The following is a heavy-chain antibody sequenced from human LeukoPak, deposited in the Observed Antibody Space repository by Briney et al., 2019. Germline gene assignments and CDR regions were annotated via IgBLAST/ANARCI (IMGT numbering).Heavy chain of an antibody. CDR3: ARGLAHNY. CDR1: GGSFSGYY. Sequence: SETLSLTCAVYGGSFSGYYWSWIRQPPGKGPEWIGEINHSGSTNYNPSLKSRVTISVDTSKNQFSLKLSSVTAADTAVYYCARGLAHNYWGQGTLVTVSS. CDR2: INHSGST. V-gene: IGHV4-34*01. J-gene: IGHJ4*02. D-gene: IGHD2-21*01.